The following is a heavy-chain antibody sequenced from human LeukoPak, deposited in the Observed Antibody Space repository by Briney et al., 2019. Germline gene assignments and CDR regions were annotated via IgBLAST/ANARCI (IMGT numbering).Heavy chain of an antibody. CDR2: IHSIGST. CDR3: ARSTVDTAMVLAY. J-gene: IGHJ4*02. Sequence: SGTLSLTCSVAGGSISSNYWSWIRQSPGKGLEWIGYIHSIGSTNYNPSLKGRGTMSMDTSKNQFSLKVISVTAADTGVYYCARSTVDTAMVLAYWGQGTLVTVSS. CDR1: GGSISSNY. V-gene: IGHV4-59*08. D-gene: IGHD5-18*01.